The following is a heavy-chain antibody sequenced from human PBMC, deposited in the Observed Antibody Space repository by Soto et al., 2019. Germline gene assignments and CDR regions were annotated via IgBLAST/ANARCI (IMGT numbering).Heavy chain of an antibody. CDR3: HFDY. J-gene: IGHJ4*02. CDR1: GYSFTSYW. D-gene: IGHD3-10*01. Sequence: GESLKISCKGSGYSFTSYWIVWVRQMPGKGLEWMGIIYPGDSDTRYSPSFQGQVNISADKSINTADDTALYYCVKDASMVRAHFDYWGQGTLVTVSS. V-gene: IGHV5-51*01. CDR2: IYPGDSDT.